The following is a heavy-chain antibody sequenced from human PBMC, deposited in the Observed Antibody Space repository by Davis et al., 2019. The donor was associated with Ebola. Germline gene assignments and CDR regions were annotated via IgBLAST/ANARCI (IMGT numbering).Heavy chain of an antibody. CDR2: IYPGDSAT. J-gene: IGHJ4*02. V-gene: IGHV5-51*01. CDR1: GYSFTSYW. CDR3: ARYTILEWSTLDY. Sequence: GESLKISCKGSGYSFTSYWIGWVRQMPGKGLEWMGIIYPGDSATRYSPSFQGQVTISADKSISTAYLQWSSLKASDTAMYYCARYTILEWSTLDYWGQGTLVTVSS. D-gene: IGHD3-3*01.